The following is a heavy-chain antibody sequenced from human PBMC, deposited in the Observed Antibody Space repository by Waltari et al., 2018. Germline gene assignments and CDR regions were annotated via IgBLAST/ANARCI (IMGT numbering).Heavy chain of an antibody. Sequence: QVQLQQWGAGLVKPSQTLSLTCTVSGGSLSSGSYYRSWIRPPAGKGLEWIGRIYTSGSTNYNPSLKSRVTISVDTSKNQFSLKLSSLTAADTAVYYCARAYYGDYWYFDLWGRGTLVTVSS. V-gene: IGHV4-61*02. CDR1: GGSLSSGSYY. CDR3: ARAYYGDYWYFDL. J-gene: IGHJ2*01. CDR2: IYTSGST. D-gene: IGHD4-17*01.